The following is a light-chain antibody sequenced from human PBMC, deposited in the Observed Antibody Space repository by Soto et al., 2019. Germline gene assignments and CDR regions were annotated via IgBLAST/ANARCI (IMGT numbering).Light chain of an antibody. V-gene: IGKV2-28*01. J-gene: IGKJ1*01. Sequence: DILMTQSPLSLPFSPGEPSSISCRSSQSLLHSNGYNYLDWYLQKPGQSPQLLIYLGSNRASGVPDRFSGSGSGTDFTLKISRVEAEDVGVYYRMQALQTPWTFGQGTKVDIK. CDR3: MQALQTPWT. CDR1: QSLLHSNGYNY. CDR2: LGS.